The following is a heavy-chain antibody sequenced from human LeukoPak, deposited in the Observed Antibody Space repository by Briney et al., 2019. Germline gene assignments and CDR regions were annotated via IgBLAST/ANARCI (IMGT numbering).Heavy chain of an antibody. CDR3: AKDVQKIDYYYYGMDV. V-gene: IGHV3-9*01. J-gene: IGHJ6*02. Sequence: GGSLRLSCAASGFTFDDYAMHWVRQAPGKGLEWVSGISWNSGSIGYADSVKGRFTISRDNAKNSLYLQMNSLRAEDTALYYCAKDVQKIDYYYYGMDVWGQGTTVTVSS. CDR1: GFTFDDYA. CDR2: ISWNSGSI.